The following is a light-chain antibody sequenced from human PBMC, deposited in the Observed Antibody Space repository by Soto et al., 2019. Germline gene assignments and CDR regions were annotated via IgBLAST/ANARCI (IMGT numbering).Light chain of an antibody. CDR2: EVI. J-gene: IGLJ2*01. CDR1: SGDVGGYNF. V-gene: IGLV2-8*01. CDR3: SSYAGDNNVV. Sequence: QSALTQPPSASGSPGQSVTISCTGTSGDVGGYNFVSWYQQHPGKAPKLIIFEVIERPSGVPDRFSGSKSDNTASLTVSGLQTEDEADYYCSSYAGDNNVVFGGGTQLTVL.